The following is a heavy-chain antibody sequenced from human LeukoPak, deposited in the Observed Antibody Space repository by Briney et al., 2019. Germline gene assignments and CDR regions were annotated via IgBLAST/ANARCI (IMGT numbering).Heavy chain of an antibody. CDR2: ISSSTKYI. D-gene: IGHD6-13*01. Sequence: KAGGSLRLSSAASGFTFSSYSMNWVRQAPGKGLEWVSFISSSTKYIYYADSVKGRFTISRDNAKNSVYLQMNSLRAEDTAVYYCARDFSSSWYFSWFDPWGQGTLVTVSS. J-gene: IGHJ5*02. CDR3: ARDFSSSWYFSWFDP. CDR1: GFTFSSYS. V-gene: IGHV3-21*01.